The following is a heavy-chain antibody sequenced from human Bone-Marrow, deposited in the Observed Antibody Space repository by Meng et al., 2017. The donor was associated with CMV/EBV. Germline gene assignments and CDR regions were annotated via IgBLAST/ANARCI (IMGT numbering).Heavy chain of an antibody. D-gene: IGHD6-13*01. V-gene: IGHV3-13*03. Sequence: GGSLRLSCAACGFTFSSYDMHWVRQATGKGLEWVSAIGTAGDTYYPGSVKGQFTISRENAKNSLYLQMNSLRAEDTAVYYCARDILGYSSSWSPYPKEPLGMDVWGQGTTVTFSS. J-gene: IGHJ6*02. CDR3: ARDILGYSSSWSPYPKEPLGMDV. CDR1: GFTFSSYD. CDR2: IGTAGDT.